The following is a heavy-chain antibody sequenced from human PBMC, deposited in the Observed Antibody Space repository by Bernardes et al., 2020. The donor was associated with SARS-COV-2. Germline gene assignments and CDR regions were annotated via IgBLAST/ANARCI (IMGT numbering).Heavy chain of an antibody. D-gene: IGHD6-6*01. J-gene: IGHJ4*02. Sequence: GGSLRLSCAASGFTFSSYSMNWVRQAPGKGLEWVSYISSSSSTIYYADSVKGRFTISRDNAKKSVFLQMDSLRAEDTAVYYCARERVGPAPLGRQLATYLDYWGQGTPVTVSS. CDR1: GFTFSSYS. CDR2: ISSSSSTI. CDR3: ARERVGPAPLGRQLATYLDY. V-gene: IGHV3-48*01.